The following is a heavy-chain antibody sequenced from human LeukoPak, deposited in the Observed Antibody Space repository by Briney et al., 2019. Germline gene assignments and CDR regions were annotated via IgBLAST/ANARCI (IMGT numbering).Heavy chain of an antibody. Sequence: LRLSCAASGFTFSSYAMSWVRQAPGKGMEGVSAISGSGVSTYYADSVKGRFTISRDNSKNTLYLQMNSLRAEDTAVYYCAKDGVTYYYDSSGLYYFDYWGQGTLVTVSS. D-gene: IGHD3-22*01. J-gene: IGHJ4*02. V-gene: IGHV3-23*01. CDR2: ISGSGVST. CDR3: AKDGVTYYYDSSGLYYFDY. CDR1: GFTFSSYA.